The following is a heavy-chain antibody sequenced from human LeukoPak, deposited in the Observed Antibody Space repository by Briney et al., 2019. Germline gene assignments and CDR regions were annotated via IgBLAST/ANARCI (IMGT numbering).Heavy chain of an antibody. CDR2: IYHSETTYSCST. V-gene: IGHV4-39*07. CDR1: GASMSNYY. D-gene: IGHD5-18*01. Sequence: PSETLSLTCNVSGASMSNYYYVWIRQPPGKGLERIWSIYHSETTYSCSTYYNPSLKSRVTISLDTSKNQFSLKVGSITAADTAVYYCAREGGYGLIDYWGQGTMVTVSS. CDR3: AREGGYGLIDY. J-gene: IGHJ4*02.